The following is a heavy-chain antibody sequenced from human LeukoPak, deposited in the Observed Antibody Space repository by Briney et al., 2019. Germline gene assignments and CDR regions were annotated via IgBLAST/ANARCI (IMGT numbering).Heavy chain of an antibody. Sequence: GGSLRLSCAASGFAFHDYWMNWFRQAPGKGLEWLAVVWYDGSNKYYADSVKGRFTISRDNSKNTLYLQMNSLRAEDTAVYYCARGNYYDSGDNWFDPWGQGTLVTVSS. CDR2: VWYDGSNK. J-gene: IGHJ5*02. V-gene: IGHV3-33*01. CDR1: GFAFHDYW. CDR3: ARGNYYDSGDNWFDP. D-gene: IGHD3-22*01.